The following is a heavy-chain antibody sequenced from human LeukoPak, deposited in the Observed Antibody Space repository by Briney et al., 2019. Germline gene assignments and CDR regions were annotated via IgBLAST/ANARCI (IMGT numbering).Heavy chain of an antibody. D-gene: IGHD6-13*01. J-gene: IGHJ6*03. CDR3: ARGSSSWYAHYYMDV. CDR1: GFTFSSYG. V-gene: IGHV3-30*02. Sequence: TGGSLRLSCAASGFTFSSYGMHWVRQAPGKGLEWVAFIRYDGSNKYYADSVKGRFTISRDNSKNTLYLQMNSLRAEDTAVYYCARGSSSWYAHYYMDVWGKGTTVTVSS. CDR2: IRYDGSNK.